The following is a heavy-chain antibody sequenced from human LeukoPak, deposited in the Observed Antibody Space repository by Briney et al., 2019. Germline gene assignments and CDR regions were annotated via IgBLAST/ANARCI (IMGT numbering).Heavy chain of an antibody. CDR3: AKDPYDSRGYYFPGAFDI. V-gene: IGHV3-30*18. CDR2: ISYDGSNK. J-gene: IGHJ3*02. CDR1: GFTFSSYG. D-gene: IGHD3-22*01. Sequence: GGSLRLSCAASGFTFSSYGMHWVRPAPGKGLEWVAVISYDGSNKYYADSVKGRFTISRDNSKNTLYLQMNSLRAEDTAVYYCAKDPYDSRGYYFPGAFDIWGQGTMVTVSS.